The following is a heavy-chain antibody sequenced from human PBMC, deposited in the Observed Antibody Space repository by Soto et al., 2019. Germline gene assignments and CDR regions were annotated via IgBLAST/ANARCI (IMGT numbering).Heavy chain of an antibody. V-gene: IGHV3-30-3*01. D-gene: IGHD3-3*01. Sequence: GGSLRLSCAASGFTFSSYAMHWVRQAPGKGLEWVAVISYDGSNKYYADSVKGRFTISRDNSKNTLYLQMNSLRAEDTAVYYCARDTSDYDFWSGYYTHYYYYGMDVWGQGTTVTVSS. CDR1: GFTFSSYA. J-gene: IGHJ6*02. CDR3: ARDTSDYDFWSGYYTHYYYYGMDV. CDR2: ISYDGSNK.